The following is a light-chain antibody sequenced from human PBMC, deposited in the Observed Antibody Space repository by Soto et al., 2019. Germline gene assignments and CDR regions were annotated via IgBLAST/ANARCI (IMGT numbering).Light chain of an antibody. CDR1: QTVTNNY. Sequence: IVLTQSPGTLSLSPGDRATLSCRASQTVTNNYLAWYQQQPGQAPRLLIYDASNRATGIPARFSGSGSGTDFTLTISSLEPEDFAVYYCQQRSNWPQVTFGQGTRLEIK. V-gene: IGKV3-11*01. J-gene: IGKJ5*01. CDR3: QQRSNWPQVT. CDR2: DAS.